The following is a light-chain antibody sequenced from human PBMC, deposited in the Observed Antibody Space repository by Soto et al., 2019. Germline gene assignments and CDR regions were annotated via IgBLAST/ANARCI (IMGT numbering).Light chain of an antibody. V-gene: IGKV3-11*01. CDR3: QQRSNWPT. Sequence: EIVLTQSPATLSLSPGERATLSCRASQGVSSNLAWYQQKPGQAPRLLIYDASSRATGIPARFSGSGSGTDFTLTISSLGPEDFAVYFCQQRSNWPTFGGGTKVDIK. CDR1: QGVSSN. J-gene: IGKJ4*01. CDR2: DAS.